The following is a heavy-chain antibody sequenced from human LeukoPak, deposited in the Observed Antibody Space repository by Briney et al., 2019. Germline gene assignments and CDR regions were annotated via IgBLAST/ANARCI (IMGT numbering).Heavy chain of an antibody. V-gene: IGHV3-48*02. CDR3: ARAQTYYGSGSYLY. CDR2: ISSSSSTV. J-gene: IGHJ4*02. Sequence: GSLRLSCAASGFTSSRYSMNWVRQAPGKGLEWVSYISSSSSTVYYADSLKGRFTISRDNAKNSLYLQMNSLRDEDTAVYYCARAQTYYGSGSYLYWGQGIQVTVSS. CDR1: GFTSSRYS. D-gene: IGHD3-10*01.